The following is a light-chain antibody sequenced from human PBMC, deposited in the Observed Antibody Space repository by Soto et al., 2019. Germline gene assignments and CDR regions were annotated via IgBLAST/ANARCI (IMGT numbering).Light chain of an antibody. J-gene: IGKJ1*01. V-gene: IGKV1-5*01. Sequence: IQMTQSPSTLSASVGDTATITCRASQSISVSLAWYQQKPWKAPNLLIYDASTLQGGVPSRFSGSGSGTEFTLTVTSLKPEDFATYFCQQYDKYSTFGQGTKVDIK. CDR2: DAS. CDR1: QSISVS. CDR3: QQYDKYST.